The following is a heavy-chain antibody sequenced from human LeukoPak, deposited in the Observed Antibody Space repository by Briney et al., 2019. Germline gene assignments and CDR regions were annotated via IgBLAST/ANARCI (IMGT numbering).Heavy chain of an antibody. CDR2: IDPKGGGT. V-gene: IGHV1-2*02. Sequence: ASVKVSCKASGYTFTDYYMHWVRQAPGPGVEWMGWIDPKGGGTNYAQNFQGRVTMTRDTSIRTAYMELSRLRSDDTAVYYCATLYGDYVSSDYWGQGTLVSVSS. J-gene: IGHJ4*02. CDR3: ATLYGDYVSSDY. CDR1: GYTFTDYY. D-gene: IGHD4-17*01.